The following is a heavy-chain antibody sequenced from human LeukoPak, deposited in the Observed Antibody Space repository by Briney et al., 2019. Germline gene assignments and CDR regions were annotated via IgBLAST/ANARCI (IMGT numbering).Heavy chain of an antibody. CDR1: GGSISSSSYY. Sequence: PSETLSLTCTVAGGSISSSSYYWGWIRQPPGKGLEWIGIIYYSGSTYYNPSLKSRLTISVDTSKNQFSLKLSSVTATDTAVYYCARRGYCSSTSCYEYWFDPWGQGTLVTVSS. CDR2: IYYSGST. V-gene: IGHV4-39*01. CDR3: ARRGYCSSTSCYEYWFDP. D-gene: IGHD2-2*01. J-gene: IGHJ5*02.